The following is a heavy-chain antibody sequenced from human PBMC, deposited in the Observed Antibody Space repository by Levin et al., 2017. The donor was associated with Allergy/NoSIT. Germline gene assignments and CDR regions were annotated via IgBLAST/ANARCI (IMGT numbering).Heavy chain of an antibody. Sequence: TGGSLRLSCAASGFTFSSYAMHWVRQAPGKGLEWVAVISYDGSNKYYADSVKGRFTISRDNSKNTLYLQMNSLRAEDTAVYYCARVAQPGPYSSGYYPPDYWGQGTLVTVSS. CDR2: ISYDGSNK. V-gene: IGHV3-30*04. CDR3: ARVAQPGPYSSGYYPPDY. J-gene: IGHJ4*02. D-gene: IGHD3-22*01. CDR1: GFTFSSYA.